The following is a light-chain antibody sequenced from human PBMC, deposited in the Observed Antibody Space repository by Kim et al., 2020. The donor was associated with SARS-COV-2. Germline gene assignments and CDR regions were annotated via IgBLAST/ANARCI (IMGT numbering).Light chain of an antibody. CDR2: ESS. V-gene: IGKV1-5*03. Sequence: SASVGDRVTISCRASQIITNWLAWYQQKPGKAPELLIYESSNLESGVPSRFSGSGSGTDFSLTIGGLQPDDYATYYCQQYHSYPYTFGQGTKLEI. J-gene: IGKJ2*01. CDR3: QQYHSYPYT. CDR1: QIITNW.